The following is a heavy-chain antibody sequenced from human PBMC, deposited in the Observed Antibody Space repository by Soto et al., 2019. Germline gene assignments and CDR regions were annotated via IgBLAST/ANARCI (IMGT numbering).Heavy chain of an antibody. D-gene: IGHD5-12*01. CDR1: GFTFSDSY. V-gene: IGHV3-11*06. J-gene: IGHJ4*02. CDR2: ISSTSSFT. CDR3: ARRDGYNYFDF. Sequence: QVQLVESGGGLVKPGGSLRLSCVASGFTFSDSYMSWVRQAPGKGLEWVSYISSTSSFTDYAESVKGRFIISRDNAKNSLCLQMNSLRAEDTALYYCARRDGYNYFDFWGQGTLVSVSS.